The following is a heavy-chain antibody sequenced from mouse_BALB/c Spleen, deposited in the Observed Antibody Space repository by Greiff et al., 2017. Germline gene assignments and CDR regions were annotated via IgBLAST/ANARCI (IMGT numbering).Heavy chain of an antibody. V-gene: IGHV1-5*01. D-gene: IGHD1-1*01. Sequence: VQLQQSGTVLARPGASVKMSCKASGYSFTSYWMHWVKQRPGQGLEWIGAIYPGNSDTSYNQKFKGKAKLTAVTSASTAYMELSSLTNEDSAVYYCTRSVTTGPAWFAYWGQGTLVTVSA. CDR1: GYSFTSYW. CDR2: IYPGNSDT. CDR3: TRSVTTGPAWFAY. J-gene: IGHJ3*01.